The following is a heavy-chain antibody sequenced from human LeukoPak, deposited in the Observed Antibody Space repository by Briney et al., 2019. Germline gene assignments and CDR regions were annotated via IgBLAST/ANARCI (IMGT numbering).Heavy chain of an antibody. Sequence: SGGSLRLSCAASGFTVSSNYMSWVRQAPGKGLEWVSVIYSGGSTYYADSVKGRFTISRDNSKNTAYLQMNSLKTEDTAVYYCTFPYYYDSSGYYALYYWGQGTLVTVSS. CDR2: IYSGGST. D-gene: IGHD3-22*01. V-gene: IGHV3-66*01. CDR1: GFTVSSNY. CDR3: TFPYYYDSSGYYALYY. J-gene: IGHJ4*02.